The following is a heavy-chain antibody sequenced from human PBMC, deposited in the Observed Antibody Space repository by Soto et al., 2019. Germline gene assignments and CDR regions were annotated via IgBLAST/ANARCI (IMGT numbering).Heavy chain of an antibody. V-gene: IGHV3-48*02. J-gene: IGHJ4*02. D-gene: IGHD2-2*01. CDR2: IHNSSSTI. Sequence: EVQLVESGGGWVQPGESLRLSCAASGFTFSIYSMNWVRQAPGKGLEWVSYIHNSSSTIYYADSVRGRFTISRDNAKTSLYLQMNSLRDEDTAVYYCARGVQIIVLLPAAIDYWGQGTLVTVSS. CDR1: GFTFSIYS. CDR3: ARGVQIIVLLPAAIDY.